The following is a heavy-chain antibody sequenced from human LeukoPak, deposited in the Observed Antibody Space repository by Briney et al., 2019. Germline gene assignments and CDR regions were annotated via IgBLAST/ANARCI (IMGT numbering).Heavy chain of an antibody. Sequence: GGSLRLSCAASGFTFCSSAMSWVRQAPGKGLEWVSAISGRGDRTYYADSVKGRFTISRDNSKNTLCLQMSSLRAEDTAVYYCAKVDPTGAYFDYWGQGTLVTVSS. J-gene: IGHJ4*02. V-gene: IGHV3-23*01. D-gene: IGHD4-17*01. CDR2: ISGRGDRT. CDR3: AKVDPTGAYFDY. CDR1: GFTFCSSA.